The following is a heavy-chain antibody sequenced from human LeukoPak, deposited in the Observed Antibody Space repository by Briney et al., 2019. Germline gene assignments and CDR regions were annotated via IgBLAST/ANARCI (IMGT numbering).Heavy chain of an antibody. J-gene: IGHJ5*02. CDR2: IYYSGST. V-gene: IGHV4-39*07. CDR3: ARGQAGYSYGLNWFDP. CDR1: GGSISSSSYY. Sequence: PSETLSLTCTVSGGSISSSSYYWGWIRQPPGKGLEWIGSIYYSGSTYYNPSLKSRVTISVDTSKNQFSLKLSSVTAADTAVYYCARGQAGYSYGLNWFDPWGQGTLVTVSS. D-gene: IGHD5-18*01.